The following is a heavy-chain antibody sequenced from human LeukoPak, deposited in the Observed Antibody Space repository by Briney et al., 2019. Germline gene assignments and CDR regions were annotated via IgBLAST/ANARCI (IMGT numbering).Heavy chain of an antibody. Sequence: ASVNVSCKASGYTFTSYDINWVRQATGQGLEWMGWMNPNRGNTGYAQKFQGRVTITRNTSISTAYMELSSLRSEDTAVYYCGRGADLVYVFWSVYRNNVFDIWGQGKMVTVSS. CDR2: MNPNRGNT. CDR3: GRGADLVYVFWSVYRNNVFDI. J-gene: IGHJ3*02. D-gene: IGHD3-3*01. CDR1: GYTFTSYD. V-gene: IGHV1-8*03.